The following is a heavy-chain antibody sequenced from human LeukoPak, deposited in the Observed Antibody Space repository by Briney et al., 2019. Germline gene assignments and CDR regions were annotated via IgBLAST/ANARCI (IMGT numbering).Heavy chain of an antibody. CDR2: INHSGST. V-gene: IGHV4-34*01. Sequence: WETLTLTCAVYGGSFSGYYWSWIRQPPGKGLEWIGEINHSGSTNYNPSLKSRVTMSVDTSKNQFSLKLSSVTAADTAVYYCARATVDSSGYYYVFHFDYWGQGTLVTVSS. J-gene: IGHJ4*02. CDR3: ARATVDSSGYYYVFHFDY. D-gene: IGHD3-22*01. CDR1: GGSFSGYY.